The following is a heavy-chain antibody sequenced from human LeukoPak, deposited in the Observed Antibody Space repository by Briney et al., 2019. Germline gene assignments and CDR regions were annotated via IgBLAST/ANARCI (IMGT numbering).Heavy chain of an antibody. CDR1: GFTFSSYG. J-gene: IGHJ4*02. Sequence: GGSLRLSCAASGFTFSSYGMSWVRQAPGKGLEWVSAISGSGGSTYYADSVKGRFTISRDNSKNTLYLQMNSLRAEDTAVYYCAKVSMVRGVLPLYWGQGTLVTVSS. CDR3: AKVSMVRGVLPLY. D-gene: IGHD3-10*01. CDR2: ISGSGGST. V-gene: IGHV3-23*01.